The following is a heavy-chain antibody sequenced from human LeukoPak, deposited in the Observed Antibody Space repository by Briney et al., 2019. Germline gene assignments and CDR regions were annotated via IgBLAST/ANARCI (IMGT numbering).Heavy chain of an antibody. CDR2: IRYGGSDI. CDR3: AREPYSSVYCFYYMDV. J-gene: IGHJ6*03. Sequence: PGGSLRLSCAASGFTFSTCGMHWVRQAPGKGLEWVAFIRYGGSDIYYGDSVKGRFTISRDNSKNTLYLQMNSLRGEDTAVYYCAREPYSSVYCFYYMDVWGKGTTVTVSS. V-gene: IGHV3-30*02. D-gene: IGHD6-25*01. CDR1: GFTFSTCG.